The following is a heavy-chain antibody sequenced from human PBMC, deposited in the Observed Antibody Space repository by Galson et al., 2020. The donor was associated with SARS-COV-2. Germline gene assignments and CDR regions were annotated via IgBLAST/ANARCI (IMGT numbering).Heavy chain of an antibody. J-gene: IGHJ5*02. Sequence: GGSLRLSCAASGFTFSTYAMHWVRQAPGKGLEWVAVISYDGSNKYYADSVRGRFTISRDNSKNTLYLQMNSLRAEDTAVYYCARGDGGAQNWFDPWGQGTPVTVSS. D-gene: IGHD2-15*01. CDR3: ARGDGGAQNWFDP. CDR2: ISYDGSNK. CDR1: GFTFSTYA. V-gene: IGHV3-30-3*01.